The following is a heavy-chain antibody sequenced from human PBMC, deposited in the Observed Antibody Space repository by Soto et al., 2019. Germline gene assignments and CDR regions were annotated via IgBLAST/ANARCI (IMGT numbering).Heavy chain of an antibody. CDR2: ISSSGSTI. V-gene: IGHV3-11*01. CDR3: ARVPQGDWLSYGMDV. CDR1: GFTFSDYY. Sequence: GGSLRLSCAASGFTFSDYYMSWIRQAPGKGLEWVSYISSSGSTIYYADSVKGRFIISRDNAKNSLYLQMNSLRAEDTTVYYCARVPQGDWLSYGMDVWGQGTTVTVSS. D-gene: IGHD3-9*01. J-gene: IGHJ6*02.